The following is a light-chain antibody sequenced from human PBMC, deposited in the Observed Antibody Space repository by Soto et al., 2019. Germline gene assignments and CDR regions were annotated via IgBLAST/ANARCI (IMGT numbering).Light chain of an antibody. CDR1: QSVSSSY. J-gene: IGKJ5*01. V-gene: IGKV3-20*01. CDR3: QQYGSSPTT. Sequence: EIVLTPSPGTLSLSPVERATLSCRASQSVSSSYLAWYQQKPGQAPRLLIYGASSRATGIPDRFSGSGSGTDFTLTISRLEPEDFAVYYCQQYGSSPTTFAQGTRLEIK. CDR2: GAS.